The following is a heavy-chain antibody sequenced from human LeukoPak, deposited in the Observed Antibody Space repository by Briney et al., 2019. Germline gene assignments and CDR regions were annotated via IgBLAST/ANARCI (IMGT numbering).Heavy chain of an antibody. CDR2: ISWNSGSI. D-gene: IGHD3-9*01. CDR1: GFTFDDYA. Sequence: SLRLSCAASGFTFDDYAMHWVRQAPGKGLEWVSGISWNSGSIGYADSVKGRFTISRDNAKNSLYLQMNSLRAEDTALYYCAKAGYYDILTGLDYWGQGTLVTVSS. V-gene: IGHV3-9*01. CDR3: AKAGYYDILTGLDY. J-gene: IGHJ4*02.